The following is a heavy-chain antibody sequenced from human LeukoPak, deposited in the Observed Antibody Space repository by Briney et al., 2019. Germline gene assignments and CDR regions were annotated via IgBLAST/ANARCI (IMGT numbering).Heavy chain of an antibody. Sequence: SETLSLTCTVSGGSISSYYWSWIRQPPGKGLEWIAYISDIGSINYNPSLKSRVTISLDTSKNQFSLKLSSVTAADTPVYYCAGHHPRNTVDFWGQGTLVTVSS. D-gene: IGHD2/OR15-2a*01. CDR1: GGSISSYY. CDR2: ISDIGSI. J-gene: IGHJ4*02. V-gene: IGHV4-59*08. CDR3: AGHHPRNTVDF.